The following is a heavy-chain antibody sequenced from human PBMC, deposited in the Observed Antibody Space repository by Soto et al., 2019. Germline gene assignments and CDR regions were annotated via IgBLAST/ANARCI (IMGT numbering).Heavy chain of an antibody. D-gene: IGHD2-2*01. CDR3: ARDWEKGCSSTSCYMHGMDV. CDR2: IIPIFGTA. J-gene: IGHJ6*02. V-gene: IGHV1-69*13. CDR1: GGTFSSYA. Sequence: ASVKVSCKASGGTFSSYAISWVRQAPGQGLEWMGGIIPIFGTANYAQKFQGRVTITADESTSTAYMELSSLRSEDTAVYYCARDWEKGCSSTSCYMHGMDVWGQGTKVTVYS.